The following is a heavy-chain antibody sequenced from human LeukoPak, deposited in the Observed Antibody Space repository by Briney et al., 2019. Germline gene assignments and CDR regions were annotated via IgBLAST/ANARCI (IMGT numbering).Heavy chain of an antibody. Sequence: SETLSLTCTVSGYSISSGYYWGWIRQPPGKGLEWIGSIYYSGSTYYNPSLKSRVTISVDTSKNQFSLKLSSVTAADTAVYYCARFLTMVRGVTDYWGQGTLVTVSS. V-gene: IGHV4-38-2*02. CDR2: IYYSGST. CDR3: ARFLTMVRGVTDY. J-gene: IGHJ4*02. D-gene: IGHD3-10*01. CDR1: GYSISSGYY.